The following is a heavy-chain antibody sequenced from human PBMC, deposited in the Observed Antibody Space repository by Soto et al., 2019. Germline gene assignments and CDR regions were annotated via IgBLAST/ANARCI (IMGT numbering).Heavy chain of an antibody. CDR1: GGSISSGGYY. D-gene: IGHD6-6*01. CDR3: ARAEYRRYWFDP. CDR2: IYYSGST. V-gene: IGHV4-31*03. Sequence: SETLSLTCTVSGGSISSGGYYWSWIRQHPGKGLEWIGYIYYSGSTYYNPSLKSRVTISVDTSKNQFSLKLSSVTAADTAVYYCARAEYRRYWFDPWGQGTLVTVSS. J-gene: IGHJ5*02.